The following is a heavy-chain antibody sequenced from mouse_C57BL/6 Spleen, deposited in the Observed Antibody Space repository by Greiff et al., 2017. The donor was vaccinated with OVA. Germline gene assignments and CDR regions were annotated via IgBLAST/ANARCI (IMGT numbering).Heavy chain of an antibody. CDR3: ARMNYDYGEPFDY. CDR1: GYAFSSSW. J-gene: IGHJ2*01. Sequence: QVQLKQSGPELVKPGASVKISCKASGYAFSSSWMNWVKQRPGKGLEWIGRIYPGDGDTNYNGNFKGKATLTADKSSSTAYMQLSSLKSEDSAVYFCARMNYDYGEPFDYWGQGTTLTVSS. CDR2: IYPGDGDT. V-gene: IGHV1-82*01. D-gene: IGHD2-4*01.